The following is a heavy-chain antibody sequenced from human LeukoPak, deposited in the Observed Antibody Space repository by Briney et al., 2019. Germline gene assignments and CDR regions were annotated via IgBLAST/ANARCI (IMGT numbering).Heavy chain of an antibody. CDR2: IIPIFGTA. J-gene: IGHJ4*02. CDR3: ARGDWNGEYFDY. Sequence: GASVKVSCKASGGTFSSYGLSWVRQAPGQGLEWMGGIIPIFGTANYAQNFQGRLTITADESTSTAYMELSSLRSEDTAVYYCARGDWNGEYFDYWGQGTLVTVSS. D-gene: IGHD1-1*01. CDR1: GGTFSSYG. V-gene: IGHV1-69*13.